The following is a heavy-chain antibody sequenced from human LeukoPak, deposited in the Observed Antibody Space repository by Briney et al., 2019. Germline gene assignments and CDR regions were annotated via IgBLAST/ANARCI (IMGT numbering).Heavy chain of an antibody. V-gene: IGHV5-51*01. CDR2: IYPGDSDT. CDR3: ARHTGEGSHFQH. D-gene: IGHD3-16*01. J-gene: IGHJ1*01. Sequence: GESLKISCKGSGYTFTNFWIGWVRQMPGKGLEWMGIIYPGDSDTRYSPTFRGQVIISADKSIRTAYLQWTSLKASDIAMYYCARHTGEGSHFQHWGQGSLVTVSS. CDR1: GYTFTNFW.